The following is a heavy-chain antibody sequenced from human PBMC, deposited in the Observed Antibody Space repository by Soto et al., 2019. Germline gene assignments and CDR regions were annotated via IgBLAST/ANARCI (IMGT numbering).Heavy chain of an antibody. CDR2: IYYSGST. CDR3: ARCLFSLTGYCRYFDY. V-gene: IGHV4-59*01. J-gene: IGHJ4*02. Sequence: SETLSLTCAVCGGSISSYYWSWIRQPPGKGLEWIGYIYYSGSTNYNPSLKSRVTISVDTSKNQFSLKLSSVTAADTAVYYCARCLFSLTGYCRYFDYWGQGTLVTVSS. D-gene: IGHD3-9*01. CDR1: GGSISSYY.